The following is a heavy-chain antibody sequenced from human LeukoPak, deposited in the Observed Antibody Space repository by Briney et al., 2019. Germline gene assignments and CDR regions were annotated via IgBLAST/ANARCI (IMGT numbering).Heavy chain of an antibody. V-gene: IGHV3-15*01. D-gene: IGHD5-12*01. Sequence: GGSLRLSCVLSGLTFSDAWMSWVRQAPGKRLEWVGRIRNDRITDYAAPVQGRFSISRDNSKNTFYLQMNSLRTEDTGMYFCTWMATIFTVDYWGQGTLVTVSS. CDR2: IRNDRIT. CDR3: TWMATIFTVDY. CDR1: GLTFSDAW. J-gene: IGHJ4*02.